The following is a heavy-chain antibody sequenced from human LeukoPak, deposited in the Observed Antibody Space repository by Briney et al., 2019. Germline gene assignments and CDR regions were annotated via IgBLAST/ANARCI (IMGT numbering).Heavy chain of an antibody. D-gene: IGHD6-19*01. J-gene: IGHJ5*02. CDR2: TYYRSKWYN. Sequence: SQTLSLTCAISGDSVSNNSASWSWTRQSPSRGLEWLGRTYYRSKWYNDYAVSVKSRITIKPDTSKNQFSLQLNSVTPEDTAVYYCAGGFLLAVAGKGNWFDPWGQGTLVTVSP. V-gene: IGHV6-1*01. CDR3: AGGFLLAVAGKGNWFDP. CDR1: GDSVSNNSAS.